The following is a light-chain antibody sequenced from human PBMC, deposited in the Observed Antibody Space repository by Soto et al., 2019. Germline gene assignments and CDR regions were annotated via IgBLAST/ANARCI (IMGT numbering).Light chain of an antibody. V-gene: IGLV2-14*03. CDR2: DVT. Sequence: QSALTQPASVSGSPGQSITISCTGTGSDVGAYNYVSWYQHHPGKAPQLMIYDVTNRPSGVSNRFSGSKSGYTASLTISGLQAEDEADYYCSSYTTSSTYVFGTGTKVTV. J-gene: IGLJ1*01. CDR3: SSYTTSSTYV. CDR1: GSDVGAYNY.